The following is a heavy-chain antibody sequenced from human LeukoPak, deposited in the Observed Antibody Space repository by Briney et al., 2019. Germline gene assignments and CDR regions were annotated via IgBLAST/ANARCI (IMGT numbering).Heavy chain of an antibody. CDR3: ARVKATTVPWFDP. CDR2: IYYSGST. V-gene: IGHV4-59*01. Sequence: SETLSLTCAVYGGSFSGYYWSWIRQPPGKGLEWIGYIYYSGSTNYNPSLKSRVTISVDTSKNQFSLKLSSVTAADTAVYYCARVKATTVPWFDPWGQGTLVTVSS. J-gene: IGHJ5*02. CDR1: GGSFSGYY. D-gene: IGHD4-17*01.